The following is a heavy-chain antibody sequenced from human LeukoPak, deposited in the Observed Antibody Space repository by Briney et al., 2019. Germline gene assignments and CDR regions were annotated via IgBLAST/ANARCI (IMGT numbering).Heavy chain of an antibody. V-gene: IGHV3-74*01. CDR3: ARGALTYYYDSSGYPPYYYYGMDV. D-gene: IGHD3-22*01. CDR1: GFTFSSYW. Sequence: GGSLRLSCAASGFTFSSYWMHWVRQAPGKGLVWVSRINSDGSSTSYADSVKGRFTISRDNAKNTLYLQMNSLRAEDTAVYYCARGALTYYYDSSGYPPYYYYGMDVWGQGTTVTVSS. J-gene: IGHJ6*02. CDR2: INSDGSST.